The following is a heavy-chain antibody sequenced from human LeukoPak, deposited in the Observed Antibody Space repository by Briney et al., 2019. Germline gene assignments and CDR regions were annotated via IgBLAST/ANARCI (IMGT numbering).Heavy chain of an antibody. CDR2: RKQDGSEK. Sequence: GGSLRLSCAVSGFTFSSYWMSWVRQAPGKGLEWVANRKQDGSEKYHVDSVKGRFTISRDNAKNSLYLQMNSLRAEDTAVYYCARVAGTIYDAFDIWGQGTMVIVSS. D-gene: IGHD6-19*01. CDR1: GFTFSSYW. J-gene: IGHJ3*02. V-gene: IGHV3-7*01. CDR3: ARVAGTIYDAFDI.